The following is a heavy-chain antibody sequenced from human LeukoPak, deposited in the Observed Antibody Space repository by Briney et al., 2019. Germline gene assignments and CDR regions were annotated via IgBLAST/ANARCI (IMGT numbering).Heavy chain of an antibody. Sequence: GGSLRFSCAAPGFTVSNNYMSWVRQAPGKGLEWVSVIYSGGSTYYADSVKGRFTISRDSSKNTLYLQMNSLRAEDTAVYYCARPYYYDSSGPFDYWGQGTLVTVSS. V-gene: IGHV3-53*01. CDR1: GFTVSNNY. CDR3: ARPYYYDSSGPFDY. CDR2: IYSGGST. J-gene: IGHJ4*02. D-gene: IGHD3-22*01.